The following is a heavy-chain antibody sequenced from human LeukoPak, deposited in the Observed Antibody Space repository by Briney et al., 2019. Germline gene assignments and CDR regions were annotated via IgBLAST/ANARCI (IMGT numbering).Heavy chain of an antibody. Sequence: PGGSLRLSCAASGFTVSSNYMSWVRQAPGKGLEWVSVIYSGGSTYYADSVKGRFTISRDNSKNTLYLQMNSLRAEDTAVYYCASTLTIIGVPSYFDYWGQGTLVTVSS. CDR1: GFTVSSNY. CDR3: ASTLTIIGVPSYFDY. V-gene: IGHV3-66*01. J-gene: IGHJ4*02. CDR2: IYSGGST. D-gene: IGHD3-3*01.